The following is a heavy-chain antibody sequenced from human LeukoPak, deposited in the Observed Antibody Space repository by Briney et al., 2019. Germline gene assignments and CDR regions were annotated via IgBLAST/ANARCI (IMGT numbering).Heavy chain of an antibody. Sequence: ASVKVSCKPSSYTLNNYGISWVRQAPGQGLEWMGWISGYNGNINYAQKFQGRVIMTTDTSTSTAYMELRSLRSDDTAVYYCARDGTMGGSALVWGQGTMVTVSS. CDR2: ISGYNGNI. J-gene: IGHJ3*01. V-gene: IGHV1-18*01. D-gene: IGHD1-26*01. CDR3: ARDGTMGGSALV. CDR1: SYTLNNYG.